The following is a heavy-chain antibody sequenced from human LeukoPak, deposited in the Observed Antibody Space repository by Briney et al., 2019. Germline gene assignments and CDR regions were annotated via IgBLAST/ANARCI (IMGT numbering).Heavy chain of an antibody. J-gene: IGHJ4*02. V-gene: IGHV3-48*04. Sequence: PGRSLRLSCAASGFTFSSYGMHWVRQAPGKGLEWVSYISSSGSTIYYADSVKGRSTISRDNAKNSLYLQMNSLRAEDTAVYYCESGSYYAQTFDYWGQGTLVTVSS. D-gene: IGHD1-26*01. CDR3: ESGSYYAQTFDY. CDR1: GFTFSSYG. CDR2: ISSSGSTI.